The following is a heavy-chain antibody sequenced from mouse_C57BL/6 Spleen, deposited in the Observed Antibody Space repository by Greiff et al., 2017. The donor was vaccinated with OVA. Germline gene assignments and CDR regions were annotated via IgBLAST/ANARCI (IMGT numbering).Heavy chain of an antibody. D-gene: IGHD4-1*01. CDR3: AGTGGALYYFDY. CDR1: GYTFTSYW. J-gene: IGHJ2*01. Sequence: QVHVKQPGAELVKPGASVKLSCKASGYTFTSYWMHWVKQRPGQGLEWIGMIHPNSGSTNYNEKFKSKATLTVDKSSSTAYMQLSSLTSEDSAVYYCAGTGGALYYFDYWGQGTTLTVSS. CDR2: IHPNSGST. V-gene: IGHV1-64*01.